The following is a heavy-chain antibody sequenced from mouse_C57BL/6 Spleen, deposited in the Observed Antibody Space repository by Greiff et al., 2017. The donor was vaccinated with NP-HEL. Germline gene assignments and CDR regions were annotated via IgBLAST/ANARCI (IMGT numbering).Heavy chain of an antibody. V-gene: IGHV5-16*01. CDR2: INYDGSST. J-gene: IGHJ1*03. Sequence: EVQLVESEGGLVQPGSSMKLSCTASGFTFSDYYMAWVRQVPEKGLEWVANINYDGSSTYYLDSLKSRFIISRDNAKNILYLQMRSLKSEDTATYYCARDRATVVATGYFDVWGTGTTVTVSS. D-gene: IGHD1-1*01. CDR1: GFTFSDYY. CDR3: ARDRATVVATGYFDV.